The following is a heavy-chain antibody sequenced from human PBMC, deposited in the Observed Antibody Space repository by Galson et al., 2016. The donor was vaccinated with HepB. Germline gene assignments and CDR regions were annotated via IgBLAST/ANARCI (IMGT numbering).Heavy chain of an antibody. D-gene: IGHD6-19*01. V-gene: IGHV3-23*01. CDR1: GFTFRNYA. Sequence: SLRLSCAASGFTFRNYALSWVRRAPGKGLEWVSHIDGPTPNTHYADSVRGWFSIYRDNSKDTLYLQMDSLTAEDSAIYYCTTWLSHHFDYWGQGTRFTVSS. J-gene: IGHJ4*02. CDR2: IDGPTPNT. CDR3: TTWLSHHFDY.